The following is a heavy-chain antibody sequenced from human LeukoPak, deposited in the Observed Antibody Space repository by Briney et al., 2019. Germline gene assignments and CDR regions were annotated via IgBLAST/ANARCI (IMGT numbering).Heavy chain of an antibody. Sequence: SVKVSRKASGGTFSSYAISWVRQAPGQGLEWMGRIIPIFGTANYAQKFQGRVTITTDESTSTAYMERSSLRSEDTAVYYCARDYSSGWYERWHFDYWGQGTLVTVSS. D-gene: IGHD6-19*01. J-gene: IGHJ4*02. V-gene: IGHV1-69*05. CDR3: ARDYSSGWYERWHFDY. CDR2: IIPIFGTA. CDR1: GGTFSSYA.